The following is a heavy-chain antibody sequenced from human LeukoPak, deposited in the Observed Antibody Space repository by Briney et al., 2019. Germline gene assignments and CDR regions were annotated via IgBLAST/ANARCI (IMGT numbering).Heavy chain of an antibody. Sequence: ASVKVSCKASGYTFTDYYMHWVRQAPGQGLEWMGWINPHTGGTNYAQRFQGRVTMTRDTPISTAYMELSRLRSDDTAVYYCARGRLAGNDFWGQGTLVTVSS. V-gene: IGHV1-2*02. D-gene: IGHD6-19*01. CDR3: ARGRLAGNDF. J-gene: IGHJ4*02. CDR2: INPHTGGT. CDR1: GYTFTDYY.